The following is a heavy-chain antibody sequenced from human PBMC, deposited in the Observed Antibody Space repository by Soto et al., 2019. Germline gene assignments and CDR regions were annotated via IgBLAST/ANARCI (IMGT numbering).Heavy chain of an antibody. D-gene: IGHD6-19*01. CDR2: ISYDGSNK. CDR1: GFTFSSYA. CDR3: ARGDSSGWTDY. Sequence: HPGGSLRLSCAASGFTFSSYAMHWVRQAPGKGLEWVAVISYDGSNKYYADSVKGRFTISRDNSKNTLYLQMNSLRAEDTAVYYCARGDSSGWTDYWGQGTLVTVSS. J-gene: IGHJ4*02. V-gene: IGHV3-30-3*01.